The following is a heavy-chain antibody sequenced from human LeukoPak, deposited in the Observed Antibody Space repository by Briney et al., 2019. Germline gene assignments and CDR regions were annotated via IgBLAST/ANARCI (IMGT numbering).Heavy chain of an antibody. CDR1: GFTFSSYA. CDR2: ISYDGSKK. Sequence: GGSLRLSSAASGFTFSSYAMHWVRQAPGKGLEGVAIISYDGSKKNYADSVKGRFTISRDNSRNTLYLQMNSLRAEDTAMYYCAREFIVGATGAWDHWGQGTLVTVSS. J-gene: IGHJ4*02. V-gene: IGHV3-30*14. CDR3: AREFIVGATGAWDH. D-gene: IGHD1-26*01.